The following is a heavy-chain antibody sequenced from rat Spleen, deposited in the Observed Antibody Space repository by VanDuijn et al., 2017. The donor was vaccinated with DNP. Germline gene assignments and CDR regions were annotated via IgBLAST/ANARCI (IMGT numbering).Heavy chain of an antibody. CDR3: VRRGGKGLFSK. V-gene: IGHV5-7*01. CDR2: ISYDGLRT. Sequence: EVQLVESGGGLVQPGRSLKLSCVASGFTFSDFAMAWVRQPPKKGLEWVATISYDGLRTYYRDSVKDRFTVSRDDAKSTLYLHMDSLRSEDTATYYCVRRGGKGLFSKWGQGTLVTVSS. J-gene: IGHJ3*01. CDR1: GFTFSDFA. D-gene: IGHD3-1*01.